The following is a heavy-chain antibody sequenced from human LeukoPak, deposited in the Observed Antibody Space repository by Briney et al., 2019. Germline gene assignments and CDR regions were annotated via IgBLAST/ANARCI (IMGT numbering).Heavy chain of an antibody. CDR1: GFTVSNNY. CDR3: AKDGYDSSGHDIAFDY. Sequence: GGSLRLSCVVSGFTVSNNYMKWVRQAPGKGLEWVSTISGSGGSTYYADSVKGRFTISRDNSKNTLYLQMNSLRAEDTAVYYCAKDGYDSSGHDIAFDYWGQGTLVTVSS. V-gene: IGHV3-23*01. D-gene: IGHD3-22*01. J-gene: IGHJ4*02. CDR2: ISGSGGST.